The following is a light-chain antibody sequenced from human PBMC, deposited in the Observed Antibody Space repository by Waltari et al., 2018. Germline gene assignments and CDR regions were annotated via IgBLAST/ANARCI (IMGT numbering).Light chain of an antibody. CDR3: GVWDDTLRFV. CDR1: GSNLGSNY. Sequence: QSVLTQPPSASGTPGQRVTTPFSGSGSNLGSNYVYWYPHLPGLAPNLLVYKNNQRPSGVPDRFSSSKSGTSASLAISGLRSEDEADYYCGVWDDTLRFVFGGGTRLTVL. CDR2: KNN. J-gene: IGLJ2*01. V-gene: IGLV1-47*01.